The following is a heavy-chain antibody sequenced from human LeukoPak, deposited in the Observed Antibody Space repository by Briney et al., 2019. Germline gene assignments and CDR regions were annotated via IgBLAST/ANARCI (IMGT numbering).Heavy chain of an antibody. Sequence: SQTLSLTCGISGDSVSDNTAAWNWMRQSPSRGLEWLGRIYYRSKWYNDYAVSVKSRISITADTSKNQFSLQLNAVIPEDTAVYYCIRDAGIGGDAFDVWGQGTKVTVSS. CDR2: IYYRSKWYN. D-gene: IGHD2-21*01. V-gene: IGHV6-1*01. J-gene: IGHJ3*01. CDR1: GDSVSDNTAA. CDR3: IRDAGIGGDAFDV.